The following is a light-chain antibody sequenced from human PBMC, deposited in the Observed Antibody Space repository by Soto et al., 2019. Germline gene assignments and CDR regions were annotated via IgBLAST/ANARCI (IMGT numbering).Light chain of an antibody. CDR2: GAS. CDR3: QQYKDYWT. Sequence: EVVLTQSPGTLSLSPGERATLSCRASQSVSRNYLAWYQKKPGQAPRLLIYGASTRATAIPDRFSGSGSGTDFTLTISSLQPDDFATYYCQQYKDYWTFGQGTKVDI. CDR1: QSVSRNY. V-gene: IGKV3-20*01. J-gene: IGKJ1*01.